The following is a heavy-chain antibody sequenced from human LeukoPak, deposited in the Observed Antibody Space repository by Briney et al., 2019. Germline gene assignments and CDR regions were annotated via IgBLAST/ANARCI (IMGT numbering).Heavy chain of an antibody. Sequence: GGSLRLSCAASGFTFSVYAMTWVRKAPGKGLEWVSGINNSGGRPYYADSVNGRFTISRDNSKNTLYLHLNNLRAEDTAVYYCVKPGGSFYYGSDDYWGQGTLVTVSS. J-gene: IGHJ4*02. CDR1: GFTFSVYA. CDR3: VKPGGSFYYGSDDY. D-gene: IGHD3-10*01. CDR2: INNSGGRP. V-gene: IGHV3-23*01.